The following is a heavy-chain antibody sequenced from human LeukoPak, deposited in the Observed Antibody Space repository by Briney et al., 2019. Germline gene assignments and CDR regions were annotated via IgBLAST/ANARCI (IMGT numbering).Heavy chain of an antibody. CDR1: GFTFSSYA. V-gene: IGHV3-21*01. J-gene: IGHJ5*02. D-gene: IGHD2-2*01. CDR2: ISSGGTYV. CDR3: AREVYCSSTSCYNWFDP. Sequence: PGGSLRLSCAASGFTFSSYAMNWVRQAPGKGLEWVSSISSGGTYVDYADSVKGRFTISRDNAKNSLYLQMNSLRAEDTAVYYCAREVYCSSTSCYNWFDPWGQGTLVTVSS.